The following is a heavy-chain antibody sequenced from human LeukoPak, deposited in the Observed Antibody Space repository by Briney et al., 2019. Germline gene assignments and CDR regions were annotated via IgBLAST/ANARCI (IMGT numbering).Heavy chain of an antibody. Sequence: HTGGSLRLSCAASGFTFSSYAMSWVRQAPGKGLEWVSAISGTGGSTYYADSVKGRFTISRDNSKNMLYLQMNSLRAEDTAVYYCAKEVVAVAGTVDYWGQGTLVTVSS. J-gene: IGHJ4*02. CDR1: GFTFSSYA. V-gene: IGHV3-23*01. D-gene: IGHD6-19*01. CDR2: ISGTGGST. CDR3: AKEVVAVAGTVDY.